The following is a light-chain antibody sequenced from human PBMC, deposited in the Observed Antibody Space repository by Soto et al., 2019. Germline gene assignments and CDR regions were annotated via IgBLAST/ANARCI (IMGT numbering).Light chain of an antibody. V-gene: IGLV1-44*01. CDR1: ISNIGSKT. J-gene: IGLJ1*01. CDR3: QSYDKRLTAYV. Sequence: QSVLTQPPSASGTPGQGVTISCSGSISNIGSKTVKWYQQFPGTAPQLLIYSDDQRPSGVPDRFSGSKSGTSASLAITGLQAEDEGHYYCQSYDKRLTAYVFGTGTKVTVL. CDR2: SDD.